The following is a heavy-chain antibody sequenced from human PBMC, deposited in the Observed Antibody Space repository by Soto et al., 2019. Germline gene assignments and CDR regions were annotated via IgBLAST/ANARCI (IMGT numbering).Heavy chain of an antibody. V-gene: IGHV3-15*07. CDR1: GFNFKDAW. J-gene: IGHJ4*02. D-gene: IGHD1-26*01. CDR2: IKSKRDGGKI. CDR3: TTVPWGAQSGNHY. Sequence: EVQLVESGGGLVNSGGSLRLSCSASGFNFKDAWMNWVRQAPGKGLEWVGRIKSKRDGGKIDYAVPVKGRFTLSRDDSQSTLFLQMDSLNTEDTGVFYCTTVPWGAQSGNHYWGQGTLVTVSS.